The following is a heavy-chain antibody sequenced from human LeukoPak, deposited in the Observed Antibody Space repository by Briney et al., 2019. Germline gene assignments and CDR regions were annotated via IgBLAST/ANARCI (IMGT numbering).Heavy chain of an antibody. CDR1: GFTFSSYA. V-gene: IGHV3-23*01. CDR2: ISDSGGNT. D-gene: IGHD6-19*01. Sequence: GGSLRLSCAASGFTFSSYAMSWVRQAPGKGLEWVSSISDSGGNTYYADSVKGRFTISRDNSKNTLYLQMNSLRAEYTAVYYCAKDGVWQSYYFDYWGQGTLVTVAS. J-gene: IGHJ4*02. CDR3: AKDGVWQSYYFDY.